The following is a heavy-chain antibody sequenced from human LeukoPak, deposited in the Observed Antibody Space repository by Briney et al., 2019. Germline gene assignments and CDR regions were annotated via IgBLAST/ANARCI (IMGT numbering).Heavy chain of an antibody. CDR3: ARGMKSRSGAFDI. J-gene: IGHJ3*02. V-gene: IGHV4-39*07. CDR1: GGSISSSSYY. Sequence: SETLSLTCTVSGGSISSSSYYWGWIRQPPGKGLEWIGSIYYSGSTYYNPSLKSRVTISVDTSKNQFSLKLSSVTAADTAVYYCARGMKSRSGAFDIWGQGTMVTVSS. CDR2: IYYSGST.